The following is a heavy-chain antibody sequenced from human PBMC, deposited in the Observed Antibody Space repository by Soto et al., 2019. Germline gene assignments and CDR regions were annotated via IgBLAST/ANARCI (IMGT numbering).Heavy chain of an antibody. J-gene: IGHJ3*02. CDR2: ISSSSSYI. CDR1: GFTFSSYS. CDR3: ARAQRDNIAVAGDDAFDI. D-gene: IGHD6-19*01. V-gene: IGHV3-21*01. Sequence: PGGSLRLSCAASGFTFSSYSMNRVRQAPGKGLEWVSSISSSSSYIYYADSVKGRFTISRDNAKNSLYLQMNSLRAEDTAVYYCARAQRDNIAVAGDDAFDIWGQGTMVTVSS.